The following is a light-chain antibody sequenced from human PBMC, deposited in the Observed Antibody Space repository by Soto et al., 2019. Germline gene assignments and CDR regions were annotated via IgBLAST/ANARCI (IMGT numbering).Light chain of an antibody. CDR3: SSYAGSRVF. CDR1: SSDFDGYNY. V-gene: IGLV2-11*01. CDR2: DVN. J-gene: IGLJ2*01. Sequence: QSALTQPRSVSGSPGQSVSISCTGTSSDFDGYNYVSWYQQKPGKAPKLMIYDVNKRPSGVPDRFSGAKSGNTASLTISGLQAEDEADYYCSSYAGSRVFFGGGTKLTVL.